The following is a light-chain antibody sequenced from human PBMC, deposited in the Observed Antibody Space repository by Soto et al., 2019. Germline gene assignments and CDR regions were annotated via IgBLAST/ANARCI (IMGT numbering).Light chain of an antibody. CDR2: EDT. V-gene: IGLV2-23*01. CDR1: SRNVGTYHL. CDR3: SSYEATCAYGV. Sequence: QSALTQPASVSESPGQSLTISCTGSSRNVGTYHLVSWYQQHPGKAPKLMIYEDTKRPSGVSNRFSGSKSCNPASLTMYGLQTEYEAAYDCSSYEATCAYGVLGGGTTLTVL. J-gene: IGLJ3*02.